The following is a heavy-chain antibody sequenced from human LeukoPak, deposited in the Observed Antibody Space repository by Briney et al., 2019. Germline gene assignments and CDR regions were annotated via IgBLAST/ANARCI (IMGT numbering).Heavy chain of an antibody. Sequence: ASVKVSCKASGYTFTGYYMHWVRQAPGQGLEWMGWINPNSGGTNYAQKFQGRVTMTRDTSISTAYMELSRLRSDDTAVYYCARDWTNYYYYYMDVWSKGTTVTVSS. D-gene: IGHD3/OR15-3a*01. V-gene: IGHV1-2*02. J-gene: IGHJ6*03. CDR1: GYTFTGYY. CDR2: INPNSGGT. CDR3: ARDWTNYYYYYMDV.